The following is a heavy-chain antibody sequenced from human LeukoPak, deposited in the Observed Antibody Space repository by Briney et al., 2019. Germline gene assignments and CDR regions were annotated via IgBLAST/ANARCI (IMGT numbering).Heavy chain of an antibody. Sequence: PSETLSLTCTVSGGSISSYYWSWIRQPPGKGLEWIGCIYYSGSTNYNPSLKSRVTISVDTSKNQFSLKLSSVTAADTAVYYCARQGTAMVTSHYFDYWGQGTLVTVSS. CDR1: GGSISSYY. J-gene: IGHJ4*02. D-gene: IGHD5-18*01. CDR3: ARQGTAMVTSHYFDY. CDR2: IYYSGST. V-gene: IGHV4-59*08.